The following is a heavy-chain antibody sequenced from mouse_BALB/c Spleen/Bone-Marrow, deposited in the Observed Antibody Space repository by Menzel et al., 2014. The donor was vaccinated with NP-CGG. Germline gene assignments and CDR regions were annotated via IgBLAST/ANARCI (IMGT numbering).Heavy chain of an antibody. CDR2: MFPRTGAT. V-gene: IGHV1S132*01. CDR1: GYTFTSYW. Sequence: QVQLQQPGAELVKPGASVKLSCKTSGYTFTSYWIQWVKPRPGQGLGWIGEMFPRTGATYYNERFRGRATLTIDTSSSTAYMQLSSLTSEDSAVYFCARRDYDYDDYSMDYWGQGTSVTVSS. D-gene: IGHD2-4*01. J-gene: IGHJ4*01. CDR3: ARRDYDYDDYSMDY.